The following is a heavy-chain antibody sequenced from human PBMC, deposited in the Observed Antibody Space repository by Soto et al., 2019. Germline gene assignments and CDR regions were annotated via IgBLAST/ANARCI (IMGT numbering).Heavy chain of an antibody. J-gene: IGHJ3*02. CDR1: GFTFSSYG. CDR2: ISYDGSNK. Sequence: LRLSCAASGFTFSSYGMHWVRQAPGKGLEWVAVISYDGSNKYYADSVKGRFTISRDNSKNTLYLQMNSLRAEDTAVYYCAKIGRGGMIVVVISPDAFDIWGQGTMVTVSS. CDR3: AKIGRGGMIVVVISPDAFDI. D-gene: IGHD3-22*01. V-gene: IGHV3-30*18.